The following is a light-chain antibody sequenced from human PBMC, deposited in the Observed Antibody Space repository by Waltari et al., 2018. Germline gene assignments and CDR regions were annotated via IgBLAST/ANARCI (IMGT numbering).Light chain of an antibody. CDR1: QRFVHTDGRTY. J-gene: IGKJ2*01. CDR3: MQGTHPYT. CDR2: KVS. Sequence: DVVMTQSPLSLPVTLGQSASIPCRSSQRFVHTDGRTYLTWFHQRPGQTPRRLIYKVSNRESGVPDRCSGSGSGTDFTLRISRVEAEDVGTYYCMQGTHPYTFGPGTKLEI. V-gene: IGKV2-30*02.